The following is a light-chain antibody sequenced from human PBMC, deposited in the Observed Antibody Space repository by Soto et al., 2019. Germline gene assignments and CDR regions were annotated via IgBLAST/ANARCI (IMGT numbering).Light chain of an antibody. CDR2: EVI. CDR1: SSDVGGHNY. Sequence: QSALTQPPSASGSPGQSVTISCTGTSSDVGGHNYVSWYQQHPGKAPKLMIYEVIKRPSGVPDRFSGSKFGNTASLTVSGLHAEDEADYFCSSYAGTNNYVVFGGGTQLTVL. CDR3: SSYAGTNNYVV. V-gene: IGLV2-8*01. J-gene: IGLJ2*01.